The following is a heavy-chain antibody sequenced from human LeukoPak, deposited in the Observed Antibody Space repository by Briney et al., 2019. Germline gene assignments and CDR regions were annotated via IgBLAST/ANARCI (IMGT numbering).Heavy chain of an antibody. CDR3: ARDERAYYSDSGSSSPRDYYYYYMDV. Sequence: PGGSLRLSCAASGFTFSNYWMHWVRQAPGKGLEWVSCISSSSSYIYYADSVKGRFTISRDNAKNSLYLQMNSLRVEDTAVYYCARDERAYYSDSGSSSPRDYYYYYMDVWGKGITVTVSS. V-gene: IGHV3-21*04. CDR2: ISSSSSYI. D-gene: IGHD3-10*01. J-gene: IGHJ6*03. CDR1: GFTFSNYW.